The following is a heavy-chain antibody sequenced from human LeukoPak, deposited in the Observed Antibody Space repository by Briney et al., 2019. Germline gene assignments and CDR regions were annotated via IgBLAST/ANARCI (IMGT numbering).Heavy chain of an antibody. Sequence: GGSLRLSCAASGFTFSSYGMHWVRQAPGKGLEWVAVIWYDGSNKYYADSVKGRFTISRDNSKNTPYLQMNSLRAEDTAVYYCAKDPPLRPIAAGDYWGQGTLVTVSS. CDR1: GFTFSSYG. D-gene: IGHD6-13*01. V-gene: IGHV3-33*06. CDR3: AKDPPLRPIAAGDY. CDR2: IWYDGSNK. J-gene: IGHJ4*02.